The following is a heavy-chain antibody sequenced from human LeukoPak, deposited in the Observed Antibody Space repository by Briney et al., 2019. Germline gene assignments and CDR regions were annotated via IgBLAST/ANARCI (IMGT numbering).Heavy chain of an antibody. D-gene: IGHD2-21*02. CDR3: ATDRDNSDWQKRFDS. V-gene: IGHV3-33*03. J-gene: IGHJ4*02. CDR1: GFTFSSYG. CDR2: IWYDGSNK. Sequence: GRSLRLSCAASGFTFSSYGMHWVRQAPGKGLEWVAVIWYDGSNKYYADSVKGRFTISRDNAKNSLHLQMNSLRAEDTAVYYCATDRDNSDWQKRFDSWGQGTLVTVSS.